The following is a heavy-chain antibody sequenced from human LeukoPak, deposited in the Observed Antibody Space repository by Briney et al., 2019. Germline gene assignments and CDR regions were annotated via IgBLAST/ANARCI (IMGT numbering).Heavy chain of an antibody. Sequence: GGSLRLSCAASGFTFSSYSMNWVRQAPGKGLEWVSSISSSSSYIYYADSVKGRFAISRDNAKNSLYLQMNSLRAEDTAVYYCARDLGVVPALGYWGQGTLVTVSS. J-gene: IGHJ4*02. D-gene: IGHD2-2*01. CDR1: GFTFSSYS. V-gene: IGHV3-21*01. CDR3: ARDLGVVPALGY. CDR2: ISSSSSYI.